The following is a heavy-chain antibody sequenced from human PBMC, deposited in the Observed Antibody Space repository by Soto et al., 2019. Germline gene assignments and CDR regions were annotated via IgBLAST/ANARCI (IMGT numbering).Heavy chain of an antibody. J-gene: IGHJ6*02. Sequence: PSETLSLTCTVSGGSISSGGYYWSWIRQHPGKGREGIGYIYYSGSTYYNPSLKSRVTISIDTSKNQFYLKLSTVTAEDTAVYYCASGTSRYYFYGMDVWGQGTTVTVSS. CDR1: GGSISSGGYY. D-gene: IGHD6-13*01. CDR2: IYYSGST. V-gene: IGHV4-31*03. CDR3: ASGTSRYYFYGMDV.